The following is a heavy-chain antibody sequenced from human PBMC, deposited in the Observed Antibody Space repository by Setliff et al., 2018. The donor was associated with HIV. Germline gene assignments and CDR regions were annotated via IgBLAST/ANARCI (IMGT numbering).Heavy chain of an antibody. Sequence: PSETLSLTCTVSGGSVRSNDYYWTWTRQHPGKGLEWIGYIYYSGSTFYNPSLKSRLTISVDTSKNQFSLKLRAVTAADTAVYYCARALIVRGGVDVGGANWSDPWGQGTLVTVSS. V-gene: IGHV4-31*03. CDR2: IYYSGST. CDR3: ARALIVRGGVDVGGANWSDP. J-gene: IGHJ5*02. CDR1: GGSVRSNDYY. D-gene: IGHD3-10*02.